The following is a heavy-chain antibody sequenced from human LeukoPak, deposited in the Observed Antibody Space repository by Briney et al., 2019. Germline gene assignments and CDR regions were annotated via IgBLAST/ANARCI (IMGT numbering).Heavy chain of an antibody. D-gene: IGHD6-19*01. J-gene: IGHJ4*02. CDR1: GYSFTVYS. CDR2: INPNSGVT. Sequence: ASVKVSCKASGYSFTVYSMHWVRQAPGQGLEWKGWINPNSGVTNYAQQFQGRVTMTRDTSITTAYMELSGLRSDDTAVYYCARVHTSGLIYWGQGTLVTVSS. V-gene: IGHV1-2*02. CDR3: ARVHTSGLIY.